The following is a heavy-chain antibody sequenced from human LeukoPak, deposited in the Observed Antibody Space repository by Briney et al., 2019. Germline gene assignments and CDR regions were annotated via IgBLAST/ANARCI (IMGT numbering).Heavy chain of an antibody. D-gene: IGHD5-18*01. CDR1: GYTFTSYA. Sequence: ASVKVSCKASGYTFTSYAMNWVRQAPGQGLEWMGWINTNTGNPTYAQGFTGRFVFSLDTSVSTAYLQISSLKAEDTAVYYCARKGLMSAMVPWFDPWGQGTLVTVSS. CDR3: ARKGLMSAMVPWFDP. V-gene: IGHV7-4-1*02. J-gene: IGHJ5*02. CDR2: INTNTGNP.